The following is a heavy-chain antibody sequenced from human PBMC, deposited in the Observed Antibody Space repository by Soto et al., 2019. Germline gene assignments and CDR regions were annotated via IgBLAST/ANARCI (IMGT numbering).Heavy chain of an antibody. D-gene: IGHD3-16*02. V-gene: IGHV4-61*01. CDR3: ARDYDYVWGSYRHNWFDP. CDR2: IYYSGST. J-gene: IGHJ5*02. Sequence: QVQLQESGPGLVKPSETLSLTCTVSGGSVSSGSYYWSWIRQPPGKGLEWIGYIYYSGSTNYNPSLKSRVTLSVDTSKNQFALKLSSVTAADTAVYYCARDYDYVWGSYRHNWFDPWGQGTLVTVSS. CDR1: GGSVSSGSYY.